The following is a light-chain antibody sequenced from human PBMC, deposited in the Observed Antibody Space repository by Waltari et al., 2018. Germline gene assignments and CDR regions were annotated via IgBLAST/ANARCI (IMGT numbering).Light chain of an antibody. CDR1: SSDVRGYNY. V-gene: IGLV2-14*03. J-gene: IGLJ3*02. CDR2: DVN. Sequence: HSALAQPASVSGSPGQSLTISCPGTSSDVRGYNYVSWYQQHPGKAPRLMIYDVNNRPSGVSNRFSGSKSGNTASLTISGLQAEDEADYYCSSFTRTNSWVFGGGTKLTVL. CDR3: SSFTRTNSWV.